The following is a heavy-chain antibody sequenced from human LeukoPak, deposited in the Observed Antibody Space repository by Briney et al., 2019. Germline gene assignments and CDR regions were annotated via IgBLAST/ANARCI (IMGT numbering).Heavy chain of an antibody. Sequence: GGSLRLSCAASGFAFDNYAMHLIRQAPGKGLEWVSLISGDGTTTYHAESVKGRFTVSRDNSKNSLFLQMNGLRSEDTAFYYCAKDLTTVGSPWFDPWGQGTLVTVSS. CDR2: ISGDGTTT. D-gene: IGHD4-11*01. V-gene: IGHV3-43*02. J-gene: IGHJ5*02. CDR1: GFAFDNYA. CDR3: AKDLTTVGSPWFDP.